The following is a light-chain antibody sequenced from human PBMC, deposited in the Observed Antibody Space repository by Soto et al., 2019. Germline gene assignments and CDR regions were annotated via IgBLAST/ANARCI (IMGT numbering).Light chain of an antibody. CDR3: QQGISFPRT. V-gene: IGKV1-39*01. CDR2: GSA. J-gene: IGKJ1*01. CDR1: QSVGSS. Sequence: DIQMTQSPSSLSASVGDRVTITCRATQSVGSSLNWYHQKPGKAPNLLIYGSATLQTGVPSRFTGSGSGTDFTLTITSLQPEDFATYFCQQGISFPRTFGQGTKVDIK.